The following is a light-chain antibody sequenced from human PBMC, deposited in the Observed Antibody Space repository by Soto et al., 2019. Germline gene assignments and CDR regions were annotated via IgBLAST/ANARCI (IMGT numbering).Light chain of an antibody. CDR3: QQRSNWPRIT. CDR1: QSVSRD. V-gene: IGKV3-11*01. CDR2: GAS. Sequence: EIVLTQSPGTLSLSPGERATLSCRASQSVSRDYLAWYQQKPGQAPRLLIYGASTRATGIPARFSGSGSGTEFTLTISSLEPEDFAVYYCQQRSNWPRITFGQGTRLEIK. J-gene: IGKJ5*01.